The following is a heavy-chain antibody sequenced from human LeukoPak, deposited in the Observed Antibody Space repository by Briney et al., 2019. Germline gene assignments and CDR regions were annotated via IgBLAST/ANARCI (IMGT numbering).Heavy chain of an antibody. V-gene: IGHV4-59*01. CDR3: ARGRTDIVVVVAATDLAFDI. D-gene: IGHD2-15*01. CDR1: GGSISSYY. Sequence: SETLSLTCTVSGGSISSYYWSWIRQPPGKGLEWIGYIYYSGSTNYNPSLKSRVTISVDTSKNRFSLKLSSVTAADTAVYYCARGRTDIVVVVAATDLAFDIWGQGTMVTVSS. CDR2: IYYSGST. J-gene: IGHJ3*02.